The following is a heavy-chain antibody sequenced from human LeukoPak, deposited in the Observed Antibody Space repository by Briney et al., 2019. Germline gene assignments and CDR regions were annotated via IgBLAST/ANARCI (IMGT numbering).Heavy chain of an antibody. V-gene: IGHV3-48*01. CDR2: ISSSGSTI. CDR1: GFTFSTSW. CDR3: AKRERPIGYDAFDI. D-gene: IGHD2-15*01. J-gene: IGHJ3*02. Sequence: RGSLRLSCEGSGFTFSTSWMHWVRQAPGKGLEWVSYISSSGSTIYYADSVKGRFTISRDNSKNTLYLQMNSLRAEDTAVYYCAKRERPIGYDAFDIWGQGTMVTVSS.